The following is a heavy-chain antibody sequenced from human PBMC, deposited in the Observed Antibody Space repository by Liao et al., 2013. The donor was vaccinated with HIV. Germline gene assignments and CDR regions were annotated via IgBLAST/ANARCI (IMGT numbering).Heavy chain of an antibody. CDR2: FYYSGTT. V-gene: IGHV4-39*07. Sequence: QLQLRESGPGLVKPSETLSLTCTVSDDSLARSGYYWGWIRQPPGKGLEWIGGFYYSGTTYYNPSLKSRLTISLATSKNQFSLKLSSVTAADTAVFYCARAKPQYDSVAGHIGPAFDIWGPGTMVIVSS. CDR1: DDSLARSGYY. D-gene: IGHD3-9*01. CDR3: ARAKPQYDSVAGHIGPAFDI. J-gene: IGHJ3*02.